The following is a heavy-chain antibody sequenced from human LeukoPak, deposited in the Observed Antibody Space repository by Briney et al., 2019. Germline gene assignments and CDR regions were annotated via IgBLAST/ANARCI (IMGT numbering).Heavy chain of an antibody. J-gene: IGHJ4*02. CDR3: AKDRVLATVVFDY. CDR1: GFTFSSYA. CDR2: ISGSGGST. V-gene: IGHV3-23*01. D-gene: IGHD5-24*01. Sequence: GGSLRLSCAASGFTFSSYAMSWVRQAPGKGLEWVSAISGSGGSTYYADSVKGRFTISRDNSKNTLYLQMNSLGAQDTAVYYCAKDRVLATVVFDYWGQGTLVTVSS.